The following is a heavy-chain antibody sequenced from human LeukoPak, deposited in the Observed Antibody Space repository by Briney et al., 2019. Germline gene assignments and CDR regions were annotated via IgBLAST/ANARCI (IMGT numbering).Heavy chain of an antibody. J-gene: IGHJ5*02. CDR1: GGSISSSNW. D-gene: IGHD6-13*01. V-gene: IGHV4-4*02. CDR3: ARRTMAAVLRSWFDP. Sequence: SETLSLTCAVSGGSISSSNWWSWVRQPPGKGLEWIGEIYHSGSTNYNPSLKSRVTISVDKSKNQFSLKLSSVTAADTAVYYCARRTMAAVLRSWFDPWGQGTLVTVSS. CDR2: IYHSGST.